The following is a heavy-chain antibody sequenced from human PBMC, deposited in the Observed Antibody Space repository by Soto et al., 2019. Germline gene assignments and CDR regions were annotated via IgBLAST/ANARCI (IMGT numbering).Heavy chain of an antibody. CDR1: GGTFSIYT. Sequence: ASVKVSCKASGGTFSIYTISLVRQAPGQGLEWMGRIIPILGIANYAQKFQGRVTITADKSTSTAYMELSSLRSEDTAVYYCARDFGVVSTRYWGQGTLVTVSS. D-gene: IGHD3-3*01. CDR2: IIPILGIA. J-gene: IGHJ4*02. V-gene: IGHV1-69*04. CDR3: ARDFGVVSTRY.